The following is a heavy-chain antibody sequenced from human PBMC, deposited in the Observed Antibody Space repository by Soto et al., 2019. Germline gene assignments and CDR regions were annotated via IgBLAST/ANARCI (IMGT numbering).Heavy chain of an antibody. Sequence: ESGGGVVQPGRSLRLSCAASGFTFSSYGIHWVRQAPGKGLEWVAVISYDGSNKYYADSVKGRFTISRDNSKNTLYLQMNSLRAEDTAVYYCAKVVGGWYPTYDYWGQGTLVTVSS. CDR2: ISYDGSNK. V-gene: IGHV3-30*18. CDR1: GFTFSSYG. J-gene: IGHJ4*02. CDR3: AKVVGGWYPTYDY. D-gene: IGHD6-19*01.